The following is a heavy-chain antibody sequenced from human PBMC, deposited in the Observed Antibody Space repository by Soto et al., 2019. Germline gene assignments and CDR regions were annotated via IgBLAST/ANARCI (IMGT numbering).Heavy chain of an antibody. Sequence: QVQLVQSGAEVKKPGSSVKVSCTASGGAFIRYGISWVRQAPGQGLEWMGGIIPIFGSPNYAQRFKGRVTVSADISTNTAYMTLSSQKSEDTAVYYCAGQPNDQEDYYKGMEVWGQGTPVTVSS. D-gene: IGHD2-8*01. V-gene: IGHV1-69*06. CDR1: GGAFIRYG. CDR3: AGQPNDQEDYYKGMEV. J-gene: IGHJ6*02. CDR2: IIPIFGSP.